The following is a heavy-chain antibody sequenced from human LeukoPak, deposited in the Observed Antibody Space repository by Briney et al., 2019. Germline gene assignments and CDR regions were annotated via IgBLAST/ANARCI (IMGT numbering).Heavy chain of an antibody. CDR1: GYRFTDYW. V-gene: IGHV5-51*01. J-gene: IGHJ6*02. Sequence: GECLKISCKGSGYRFTDYWIGWVRQLPGKGLEWMGIIYPGDSDTRYSPSFQGQVTISADKSINTAHLQWSSLKASDTAMYYCARGAAGTIPDYYYFGMDVWGQGTTVTVSS. CDR3: ARGAAGTIPDYYYFGMDV. CDR2: IYPGDSDT. D-gene: IGHD1-7*01.